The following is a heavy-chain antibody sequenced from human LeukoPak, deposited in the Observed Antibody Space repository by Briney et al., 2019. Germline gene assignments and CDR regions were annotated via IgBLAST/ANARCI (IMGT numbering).Heavy chain of an antibody. J-gene: IGHJ1*01. D-gene: IGHD6-19*01. CDR2: ISYDGSNK. V-gene: IGHV3-30-3*01. CDR3: ARSYSSSSGYSSGWYMAEYFQH. Sequence: GGSLRLSCAASGFTFSSYAMHWVRQAPGKGLEWVAVISYDGSNKYYADSVKGRFTISRDNSKNTLYLQMNSLRAEDTAVYYCARSYSSSSGYSSGWYMAEYFQHWGQGTLVTVSS. CDR1: GFTFSSYA.